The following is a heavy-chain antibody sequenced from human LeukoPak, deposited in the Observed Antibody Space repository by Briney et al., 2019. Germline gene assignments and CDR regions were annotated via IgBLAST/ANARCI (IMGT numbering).Heavy chain of an antibody. J-gene: IGHJ4*02. D-gene: IGHD2-2*01. CDR3: AKNQGHVVTAWADY. Sequence: GGSLRLSCAASGFTFSSYAMSWVRQAPGKGLEWVSAISGTGGSTYYADSVKGRFTISRDNSKNTLYLQMNSLRAEDTAVYYCAKNQGHVVTAWADYWGQGTLVTVSS. CDR1: GFTFSSYA. V-gene: IGHV3-23*01. CDR2: ISGTGGST.